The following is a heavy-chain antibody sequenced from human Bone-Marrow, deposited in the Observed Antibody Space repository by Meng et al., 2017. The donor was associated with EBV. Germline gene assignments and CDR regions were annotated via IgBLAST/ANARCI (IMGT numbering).Heavy chain of an antibody. D-gene: IGHD3-10*01. Sequence: EAQLVESGGGLVKPGGSLGLSCAVSGFTFSDYTMNWVRQAPGKGLGWVSSIRSGAMNTYYADSVKGRFTISRDNTKNSLYLQMNSLRAEDTAVYFCARGYGSGGGWFDPWGQGTLVTVSS. J-gene: IGHJ5*02. CDR2: IRSGAMNT. CDR1: GFTFSDYT. CDR3: ARGYGSGGGWFDP. V-gene: IGHV3-21*01.